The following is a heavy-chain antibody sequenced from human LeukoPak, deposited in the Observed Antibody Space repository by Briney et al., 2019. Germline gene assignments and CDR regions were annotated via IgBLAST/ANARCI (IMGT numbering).Heavy chain of an antibody. J-gene: IGHJ6*02. CDR3: SSSTHRYCSGGKCHSDYFYYGMDV. V-gene: IGHV3-73*01. CDR2: FRSESNSFAT. CDR1: GFAFSGSP. Sequence: PGGSLRLSCAASGFAFSGSPIHWVRQASGKGLEWVARFRSESNSFATAYGASVEGRFTISRDDSKNTAYLQMNSLKTEDTAVYYCSSSTHRYCSGGKCHSDYFYYGMDVWGQGTTVTVSS. D-gene: IGHD2-15*01.